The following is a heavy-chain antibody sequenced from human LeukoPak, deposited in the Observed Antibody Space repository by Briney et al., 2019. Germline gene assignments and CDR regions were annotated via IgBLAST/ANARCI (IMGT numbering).Heavy chain of an antibody. CDR2: IYYSGST. CDR1: GGSISSSSYY. Sequence: SETLSLTCTVSGGSISSSSYYWGWIRQPPGKGLEWIGSIYYSGSTYYNPSLKSRVTISVDTSKNQFSLKLSSVTAADTAVYYCARQQTVVVTAIQIPQYPDYWGQGTLVTVSS. V-gene: IGHV4-39*01. J-gene: IGHJ4*02. D-gene: IGHD2-21*02. CDR3: ARQQTVVVTAIQIPQYPDY.